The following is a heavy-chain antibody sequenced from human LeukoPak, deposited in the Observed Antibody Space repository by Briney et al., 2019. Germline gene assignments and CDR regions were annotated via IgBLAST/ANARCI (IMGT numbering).Heavy chain of an antibody. CDR2: IYYSGST. D-gene: IGHD2-2*02. V-gene: IGHV4-39*07. CDR3: ARVYCSSTSCYIGYFDY. J-gene: IGHJ4*02. CDR1: GGSISSSSYY. Sequence: ETLSLTCTVSGGSISSSSYYWGWIRQPPGKGLEWIGSIYYSGSTYYNPSLKSRVTISVDTSKNQFSLKLSSVTAADTAVYYCARVYCSSTSCYIGYFDYWGQGTLVTVSS.